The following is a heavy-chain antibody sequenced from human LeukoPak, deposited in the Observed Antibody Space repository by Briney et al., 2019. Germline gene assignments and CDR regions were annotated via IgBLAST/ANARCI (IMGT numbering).Heavy chain of an antibody. Sequence: GGSLRLSCAASGFSFTAYAMSWFRQAPGKGLEWVAFIRYHGSDKFYADSVKGRFTISRDNSKNTLYLQMNSLRPEDTSVYYCARSPTSWYFDYWGQGTLVTVSS. CDR3: ARSPTSWYFDY. V-gene: IGHV3-30*04. CDR1: GFSFTAYA. CDR2: IRYHGSDK. J-gene: IGHJ4*02. D-gene: IGHD2-2*01.